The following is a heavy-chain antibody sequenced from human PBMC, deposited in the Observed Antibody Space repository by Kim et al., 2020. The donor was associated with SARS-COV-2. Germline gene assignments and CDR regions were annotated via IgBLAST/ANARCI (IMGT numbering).Heavy chain of an antibody. CDR3: ARGPYSYDYVWGSYRRNRRYFDY. Sequence: SETLSLTCAVYGGSFSGYYWSWIRQPPGKGLEWIGEINHSGSTNYNPSLKSRVTISVDTSKNQFSLKLSSVTAADTAVYYCARGPYSYDYVWGSYRRNRRYFDYWGQGTLVTVSS. CDR1: GGSFSGYY. CDR2: INHSGST. V-gene: IGHV4-34*01. D-gene: IGHD3-16*02. J-gene: IGHJ4*02.